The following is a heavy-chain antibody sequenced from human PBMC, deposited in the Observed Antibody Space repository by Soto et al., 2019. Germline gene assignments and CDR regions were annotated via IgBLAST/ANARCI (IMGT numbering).Heavy chain of an antibody. CDR2: INHSGST. D-gene: IGHD6-13*01. Sequence: SETLSLTCAVYGGSFSGYYWNWICQPQGKGLEWIGEINHSGSTNYNPSLKGRVTISVDTSKNQFSLKLSSVTAADTAVYYCARHQSHSSSYVDPWGQGTLVTVSS. CDR1: GGSFSGYY. J-gene: IGHJ5*02. V-gene: IGHV4-34*01. CDR3: ARHQSHSSSYVDP.